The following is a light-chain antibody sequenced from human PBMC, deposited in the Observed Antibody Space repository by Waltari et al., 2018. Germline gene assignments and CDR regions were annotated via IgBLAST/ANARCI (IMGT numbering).Light chain of an antibody. CDR2: YAS. CDR3: QQYNSAPFT. CDR1: QGISGY. Sequence: DIQMTQSPSSLSASVGDTVTITCRASQGISGYLAWYQQKPGKAPKPLIYYASNLESGVPSRFSGSGSGTEFTLTISSLQPEDVATYYCQQYNSAPFTFGPGTKLDIK. V-gene: IGKV1-16*01. J-gene: IGKJ3*01.